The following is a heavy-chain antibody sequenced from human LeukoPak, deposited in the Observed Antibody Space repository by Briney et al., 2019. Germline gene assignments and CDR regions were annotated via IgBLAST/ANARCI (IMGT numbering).Heavy chain of an antibody. Sequence: GGSLRLSCAASGFTFSSYSMNWVRQAPGKGLEWVSSISSSISYIYYADSVKGRFTISRDNAKNSLYMQMNSLRAEDTAVYYCASPPLGYCSNTSCLENWFDPWGQGTLVSVSS. CDR2: ISSSISYI. J-gene: IGHJ5*02. D-gene: IGHD2-2*01. V-gene: IGHV3-21*01. CDR1: GFTFSSYS. CDR3: ASPPLGYCSNTSCLENWFDP.